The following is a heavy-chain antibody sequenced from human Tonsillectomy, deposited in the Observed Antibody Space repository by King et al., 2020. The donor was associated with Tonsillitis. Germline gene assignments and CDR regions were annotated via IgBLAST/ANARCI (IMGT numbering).Heavy chain of an antibody. Sequence: QLVQSGAEVRKPGSSVKVSCKASGGTFSSYAINWVRQAPGQGLEWMGGIIPFLGIANYAQKFQGRVTITADRSTSTAFMELSSLTSEETAMYYCARSLAAKNCFDPWGQGTLVTVSS. D-gene: IGHD6-6*01. CDR3: ARSLAAKNCFDP. CDR1: GGTFSSYA. V-gene: IGHV1-69*04. CDR2: IIPFLGIA. J-gene: IGHJ5*02.